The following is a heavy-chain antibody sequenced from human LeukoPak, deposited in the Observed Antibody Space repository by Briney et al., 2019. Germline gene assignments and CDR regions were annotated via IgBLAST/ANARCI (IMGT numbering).Heavy chain of an antibody. V-gene: IGHV3-53*01. CDR1: GFTVSSNY. CDR2: IYSGGST. CDR3: ARDPQSSQQLVSY. J-gene: IGHJ4*02. Sequence: PGGSLRLSCAASGFTVSSNYMTWVRQAPGKGLEWVSVIYSGGSTYYAGSVKGRFTISRDNSKNTLYLQMNSLRAEDTAVYYCARDPQSSQQLVSYWGQGTLVTVSS. D-gene: IGHD6-13*01.